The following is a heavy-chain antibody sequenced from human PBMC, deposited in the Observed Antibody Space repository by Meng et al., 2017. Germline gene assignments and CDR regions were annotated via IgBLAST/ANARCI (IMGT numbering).Heavy chain of an antibody. CDR3: ARDSSSGWYHNY. CDR2: IYSGGST. Sequence: EVQLAETGGGLIQPGGSLRLSCPASGFSVTTSYRSWVRQAPGKGLEWVSVIYSGGSTYYADSVKGRFSISRDNSKNTLYLQMNSLRAEDTAVYFCARDSSSGWYHNYWGQGTLVTVSS. J-gene: IGHJ4*02. D-gene: IGHD6-19*01. CDR1: GFSVTTSY. V-gene: IGHV3-53*02.